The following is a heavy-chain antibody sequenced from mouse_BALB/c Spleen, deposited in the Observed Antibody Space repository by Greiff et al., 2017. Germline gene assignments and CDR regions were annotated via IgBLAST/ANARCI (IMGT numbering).Heavy chain of an antibody. Sequence: LQQPGSELVRPGASVKLSCKASGYTFTSYWMHWVKQRPGQGLEWIGNIYPGSGSTNYDEKFKSKATLTVDTSSSTAYMQLSSLTSEDSAVYYCTKLGPYYFDYWGQGTTLTVSS. V-gene: IGHV1S22*01. CDR1: GYTFTSYW. CDR2: IYPGSGST. D-gene: IGHD4-1*01. J-gene: IGHJ2*01. CDR3: TKLGPYYFDY.